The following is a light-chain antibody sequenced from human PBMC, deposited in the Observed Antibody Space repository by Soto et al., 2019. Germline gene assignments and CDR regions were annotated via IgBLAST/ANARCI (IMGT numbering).Light chain of an antibody. CDR3: QQYGSYPTWT. V-gene: IGKV1-5*01. J-gene: IGKJ1*01. CDR2: DAS. CDR1: QSISSW. Sequence: DISIYQAPATLSASVGYRFTITCRASQSISSWLAWYQQKPGKAPKLLIYDASSLESGVPSRFSGSGSGTDFTLTISSLEFGDSAVYYCQQYGSYPTWTFGQGTKV.